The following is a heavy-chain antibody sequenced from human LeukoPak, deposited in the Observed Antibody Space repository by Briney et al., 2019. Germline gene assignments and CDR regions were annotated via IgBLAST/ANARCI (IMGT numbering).Heavy chain of an antibody. Sequence: PGGSLRLSCAASGFTFSSYSMNWVRQAPGKGLEWVSSISSSSSYIYYADSVKGRFTISRDNAKNSLYLQMNSLRAEDTAVYYCARARRITLNWFDPWGQGTLVTVSS. CDR1: GFTFSSYS. J-gene: IGHJ5*02. V-gene: IGHV3-21*01. CDR3: ARARRITLNWFDP. CDR2: ISSSSSYI. D-gene: IGHD3-10*01.